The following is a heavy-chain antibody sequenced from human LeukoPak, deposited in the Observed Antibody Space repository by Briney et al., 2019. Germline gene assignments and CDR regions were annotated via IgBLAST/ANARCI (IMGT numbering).Heavy chain of an antibody. CDR3: AKGPRQQLVTRFDN. D-gene: IGHD6-13*01. J-gene: IGHJ4*02. Sequence: QTGGSLRLSCAASGFTFSTHAMSWVRQAPGKGLEWVSDISASGGSTYYADSVKGRFTVSRDNSKNTLYLQMSSLRADDTAVYYCAKGPRQQLVTRFDNWGQGTLVTVSS. CDR2: ISASGGST. V-gene: IGHV3-23*01. CDR1: GFTFSTHA.